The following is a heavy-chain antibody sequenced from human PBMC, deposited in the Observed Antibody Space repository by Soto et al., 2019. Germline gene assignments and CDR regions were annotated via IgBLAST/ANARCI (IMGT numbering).Heavy chain of an antibody. CDR1: GGSISSGDYY. V-gene: IGHV4-30-4*01. Sequence: SETLSLTCTVSGGSISSGDYYWSWIRQPPGKGLEWIGYIYYSGSTHYNPSLKSRVTISVDTSKNQFSLKLSSVTAADTAVYYCARPGVEAYFDYWGQGTLVTVSS. CDR2: IYYSGST. D-gene: IGHD2-15*01. J-gene: IGHJ4*02. CDR3: ARPGVEAYFDY.